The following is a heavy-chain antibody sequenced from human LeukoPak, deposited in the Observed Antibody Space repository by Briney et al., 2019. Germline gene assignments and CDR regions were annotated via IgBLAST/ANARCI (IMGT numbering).Heavy chain of an antibody. V-gene: IGHV4-4*02. CDR1: GGSISSSNW. CDR2: IYHSGST. D-gene: IGHD3-10*01. J-gene: IGHJ4*02. CDR3: ARVEFPYYFDY. Sequence: SETLSLTCAVSGGSISSSNWWSWVRQPPGKGLEWIGEIYHSGSTYYNPSLKSRVTISVDRSKNQFSLKLSSVTAADTAVYYCARVEFPYYFDYWGQGTLVTVSS.